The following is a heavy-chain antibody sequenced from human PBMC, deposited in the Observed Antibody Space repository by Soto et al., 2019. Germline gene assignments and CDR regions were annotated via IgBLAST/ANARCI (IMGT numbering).Heavy chain of an antibody. J-gene: IGHJ4*02. CDR3: AGENLYSIAVAGRFDS. CDR2: IWYDGSNK. V-gene: IGHV3-33*01. D-gene: IGHD6-19*01. CDR1: GFTFSSYG. Sequence: QVQLVESGGGVVQPGRSLRLSCAASGFTFSSYGMHWVRQAPGKGLEWVAVIWYDGSNKYYADSVKGRFTISRDNSKNTLYLQMNSLRAEDTAVYYCAGENLYSIAVAGRFDSWGQGTLVTVSS.